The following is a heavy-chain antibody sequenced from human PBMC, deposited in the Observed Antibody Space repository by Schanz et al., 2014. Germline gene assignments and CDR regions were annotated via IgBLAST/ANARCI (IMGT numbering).Heavy chain of an antibody. D-gene: IGHD2-2*01. CDR2: INPIDGST. CDR3: ARGSCTASGCYDAFDL. Sequence: QVQLVQSGSEFRKPGASVKVSCKASGYIFSSYAIHWVRQAPGQGLEWMGLINPIDGSTTYVWGFHGRLTMTRDTSTTTVYMDLSTLRSEDTAVYYCARGSCTASGCYDAFDLWGQGTLVTVSS. J-gene: IGHJ3*01. CDR1: GYIFSSYA. V-gene: IGHV1-46*01.